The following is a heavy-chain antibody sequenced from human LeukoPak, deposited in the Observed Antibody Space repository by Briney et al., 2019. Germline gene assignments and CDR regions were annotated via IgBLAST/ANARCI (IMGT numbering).Heavy chain of an antibody. CDR2: ISSSSSTI. V-gene: IGHV3-48*01. CDR3: AKDRFIGYSYGQYFDY. J-gene: IGHJ4*02. CDR1: GVTFSSYS. Sequence: GGSLRLSCAASGVTFSSYSMNWVRQAPGKGLEWVSYISSSSSTIYYADSVKGRFTISRDNSKNTLYLQMNSLRAEDTAVYYCAKDRFIGYSYGQYFDYWGQGTLVTVSS. D-gene: IGHD5-18*01.